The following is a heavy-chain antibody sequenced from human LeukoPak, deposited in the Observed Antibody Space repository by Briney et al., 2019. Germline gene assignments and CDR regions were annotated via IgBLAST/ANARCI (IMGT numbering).Heavy chain of an antibody. CDR3: VRVWSHEIPDDR. D-gene: IGHD3-3*01. CDR2: IKKDGSAK. CDR1: GFTFDDYG. J-gene: IGHJ5*02. V-gene: IGHV3-7*01. Sequence: GGSLRLSCEASGFTFDDYGMSWVRQAPGKGLEWVANIKKDGSAKYYVAFVTGRFTISRDNARNTLYLQMNSLRIEDTAVYYCVRVWSHEIPDDRWGQGTLVTVSS.